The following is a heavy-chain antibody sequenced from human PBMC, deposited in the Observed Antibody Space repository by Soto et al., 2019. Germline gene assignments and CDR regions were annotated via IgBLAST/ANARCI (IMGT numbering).Heavy chain of an antibody. CDR1: GGTFSSYA. Sequence: QVQPVQSGAEVKKPGSSVKVSYKASGGTFSSYAISWVRQAPGQGLEWMGGIIPIFGTANYAQKFQGRVTITAEESTSTAYMELSSLRSEDTVVYYCATEVGSLVPSCHQDYGMDVWGQGTTVTVSS. V-gene: IGHV1-69*12. J-gene: IGHJ6*02. CDR2: IIPIFGTA. CDR3: ATEVGSLVPSCHQDYGMDV. D-gene: IGHD2-2*01.